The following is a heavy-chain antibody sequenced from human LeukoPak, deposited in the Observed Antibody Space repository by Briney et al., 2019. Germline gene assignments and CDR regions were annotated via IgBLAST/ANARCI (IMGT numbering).Heavy chain of an antibody. Sequence: GASVKVSCKASGYTFTGYYMHWVRQAPGQGLEWMGWINPNSGGTNYAQKFQGRVTMTRDTSISTAYMELSSLRSDDTAVYYCAREQSGSGSYFIHYFDYWGQGTLVTVSS. CDR1: GYTFTGYY. CDR2: INPNSGGT. CDR3: AREQSGSGSYFIHYFDY. J-gene: IGHJ4*02. V-gene: IGHV1-2*02. D-gene: IGHD3-10*01.